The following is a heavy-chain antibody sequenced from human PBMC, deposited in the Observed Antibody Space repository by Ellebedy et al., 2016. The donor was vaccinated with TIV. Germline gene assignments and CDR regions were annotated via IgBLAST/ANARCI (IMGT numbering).Heavy chain of an antibody. D-gene: IGHD2-15*01. CDR3: ARAFLLVVAATDNWFDP. J-gene: IGHJ5*02. CDR1: GYTFISYA. CDR2: INAGNGNT. Sequence: ASVKVSCKASGYTFISYAMHWVRQAPGQRLEWMGWINAGNGNTKYSQKFQGRVTITRDTYASTAYMELSSLRSADTAVYYCARAFLLVVAATDNWFDPWGQGTLVTVSS. V-gene: IGHV1-3*01.